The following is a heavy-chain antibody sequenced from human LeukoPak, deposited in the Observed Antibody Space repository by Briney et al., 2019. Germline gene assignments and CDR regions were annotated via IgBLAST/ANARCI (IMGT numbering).Heavy chain of an antibody. CDR3: ARAGGSSSPYYYYYMDV. D-gene: IGHD6-6*01. CDR2: IYHTGST. V-gene: IGHV4-38-2*01. J-gene: IGHJ6*03. CDR1: GYSISSGYY. Sequence: SETVSLTCAVAGYSISSGYYWAWIRQPPGRGLEWIANIYHTGSTYYDPSLNSRVTMSVDTSKNQFSLRLSSVTAADTAVYYCARAGGSSSPYYYYYMDVWGKGTTVTVSS.